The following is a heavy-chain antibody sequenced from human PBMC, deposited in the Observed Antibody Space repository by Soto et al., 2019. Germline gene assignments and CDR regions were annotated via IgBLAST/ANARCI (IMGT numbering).Heavy chain of an antibody. CDR2: ISGSGGGT. J-gene: IGHJ4*02. CDR3: AKGVATINPGRFDY. CDR1: GFTFSSYS. Sequence: EVQLLESGGGLVQPGGSLRLSCAASGFTFSSYSMSWVRQAPEKGLEWISAISGSGGGTYYADSVKGRFTISRDNSKNTLYLQMNSLRAEDTAVYYCAKGVATINPGRFDYWGQGTLVTVSS. D-gene: IGHD5-12*01. V-gene: IGHV3-23*01.